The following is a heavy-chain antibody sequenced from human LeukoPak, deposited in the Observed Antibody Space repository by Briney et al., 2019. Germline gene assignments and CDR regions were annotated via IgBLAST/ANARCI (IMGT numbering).Heavy chain of an antibody. V-gene: IGHV3-23*01. Sequence: PGGSLRLSCAASGFTFSNYGMSWVRQAPGRGLEWVSTIGGSGESTYYADSVKGRFTISRDNSKNTVYLQLNSVRAEDTALYYCARDLEDTPLIGAVDLWGQGTLVIASS. D-gene: IGHD5-18*01. CDR1: GFTFSNYG. CDR2: IGGSGEST. J-gene: IGHJ5*02. CDR3: ARDLEDTPLIGAVDL.